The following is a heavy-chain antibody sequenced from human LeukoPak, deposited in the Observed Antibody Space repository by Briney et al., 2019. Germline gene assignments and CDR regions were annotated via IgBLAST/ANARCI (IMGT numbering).Heavy chain of an antibody. Sequence: GESLQISCKGSGYSFTSYWIGWVRQLPGKGLEWMGLIYPGDSDTRYSPSLQGQVTISADKSISTAYLQWSSLKASDTAMYYCARRLKIAAAAEFDYWGQGTLVTVSS. D-gene: IGHD6-13*01. J-gene: IGHJ4*02. CDR2: IYPGDSDT. CDR1: GYSFTSYW. CDR3: ARRLKIAAAAEFDY. V-gene: IGHV5-51*01.